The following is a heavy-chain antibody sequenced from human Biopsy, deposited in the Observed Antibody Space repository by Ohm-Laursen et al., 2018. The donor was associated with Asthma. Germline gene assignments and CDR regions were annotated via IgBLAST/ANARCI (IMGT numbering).Heavy chain of an antibody. D-gene: IGHD3-3*01. CDR3: ARGAYYDFWSGYSRPIPGYYGMDV. CDR2: ISYDGRNK. V-gene: IGHV3-30*03. J-gene: IGHJ6*02. Sequence: SLRLSCAASGFTFMTYGMHWVRQVPGKGPEWVAVISYDGRNKYYGDSVKGRFTISRDNSKNTVYLQMISLRVEDTSVYYCARGAYYDFWSGYSRPIPGYYGMDVWGHGTTVTVSS. CDR1: GFTFMTYG.